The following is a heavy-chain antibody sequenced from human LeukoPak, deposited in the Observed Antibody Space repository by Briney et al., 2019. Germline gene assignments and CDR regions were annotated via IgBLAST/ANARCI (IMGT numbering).Heavy chain of an antibody. J-gene: IGHJ4*02. Sequence: GESLKISCKGSGYFFNNYWIGWVRQMPGKGPEWMGIIYPGDSDTRYSPSFQGQVTISADKSINTAYLQWSSLKASDTATYYCARSYCSDPIYFDLDYWGQGTLVTVSS. V-gene: IGHV5-51*01. CDR3: ARSYCSDPIYFDLDY. CDR1: GYFFNNYW. CDR2: IYPGDSDT. D-gene: IGHD2-15*01.